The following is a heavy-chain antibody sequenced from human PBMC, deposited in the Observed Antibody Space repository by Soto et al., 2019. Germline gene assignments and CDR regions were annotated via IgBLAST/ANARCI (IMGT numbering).Heavy chain of an antibody. CDR3: AKTPGEQSASYYYYYYMDV. CDR1: GFTFSSYA. D-gene: IGHD6-13*01. J-gene: IGHJ6*03. V-gene: IGHV3-23*01. CDR2: VSGSGGST. Sequence: EVQLLESGGGLVQPGGSLRLSCAASGFTFSSYAMSWGRQSPGKGLEWVSSVSGSGGSTYYADSVKGRFDISTVNSKNTAHRQMTSLRADDTAVYYCAKTPGEQSASYYYYYYMDVWGKGTTVTVS.